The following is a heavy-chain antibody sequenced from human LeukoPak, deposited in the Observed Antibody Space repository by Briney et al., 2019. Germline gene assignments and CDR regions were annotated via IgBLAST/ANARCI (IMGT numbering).Heavy chain of an antibody. Sequence: TSEPLSLTCTVSGGSISPYYWSWLRQPPGKRLEWIGYIFYSGSTSFSPSLKSRVTMSVDTSKNQFSLKLSSVTAADTAVYYCARQKWEQQGRDYYFNGLDVWGPGTTVIVSS. CDR1: GGSISPYY. D-gene: IGHD1/OR15-1a*01. CDR3: ARQKWEQQGRDYYFNGLDV. J-gene: IGHJ6*02. V-gene: IGHV4-59*01. CDR2: IFYSGST.